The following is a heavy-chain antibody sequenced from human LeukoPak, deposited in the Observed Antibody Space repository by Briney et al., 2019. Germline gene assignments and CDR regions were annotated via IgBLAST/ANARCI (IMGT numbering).Heavy chain of an antibody. CDR2: IIPIFGTA. Sequence: ASVKVSCKASGGTFSSYAISWVRQAPGQGLEWMGGIIPIFGTANYAQKFQGRVTITTDESTSTAYMELSSLRSEDTAVYYCAMSGYCSSTSCYRGYYYYYYYMDVWGKGTTVTVSS. J-gene: IGHJ6*03. CDR3: AMSGYCSSTSCYRGYYYYYYYMDV. D-gene: IGHD2-2*02. CDR1: GGTFSSYA. V-gene: IGHV1-69*05.